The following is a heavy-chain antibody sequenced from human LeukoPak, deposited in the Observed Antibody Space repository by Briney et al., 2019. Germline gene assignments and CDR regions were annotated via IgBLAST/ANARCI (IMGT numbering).Heavy chain of an antibody. Sequence: SETLSLTCAVYGGSFSGYYWSWIRQPPGKGLEWIGEINHSGSTNYNPPLKSRVTISVDTSKNQFSPKLSSVTAADTAVYYCARGSDYYDSSVYFQHWGQGTLVTVSS. D-gene: IGHD3-22*01. J-gene: IGHJ1*01. CDR1: GGSFSGYY. CDR2: INHSGST. V-gene: IGHV4-34*01. CDR3: ARGSDYYDSSVYFQH.